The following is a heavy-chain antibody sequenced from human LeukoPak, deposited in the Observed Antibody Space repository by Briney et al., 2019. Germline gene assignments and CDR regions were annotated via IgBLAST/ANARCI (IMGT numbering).Heavy chain of an antibody. J-gene: IGHJ3*02. Sequence: ASVKVSCKASGGTFSSYAISWVRQAPGQGLEWMGGIIPIFGTANYAQKFQGRVTITTDESTSTAYMELSSLRSEDTAAYYCARDYGDYVGYAFDIWGQGTMVTVSS. D-gene: IGHD4-17*01. V-gene: IGHV1-69*05. CDR1: GGTFSSYA. CDR2: IIPIFGTA. CDR3: ARDYGDYVGYAFDI.